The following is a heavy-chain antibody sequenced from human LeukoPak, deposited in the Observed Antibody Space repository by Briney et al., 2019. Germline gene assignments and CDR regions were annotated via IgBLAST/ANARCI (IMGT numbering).Heavy chain of an antibody. CDR1: GFTFSTYN. D-gene: IGHD3-22*01. J-gene: IGHJ4*02. CDR2: ISSSNSYI. V-gene: IGHV3-21*01. Sequence: PGGSLRLSCTASGFTFSTYNMNWVRQAPGKGLEWVSSISSSNSYIYYVDSVKGRFTISRDNAKNSLSLQMNSLRAEDTAVYYCARDLYRIVVVPHYFDYWGQGTLVTVSS. CDR3: ARDLYRIVVVPHYFDY.